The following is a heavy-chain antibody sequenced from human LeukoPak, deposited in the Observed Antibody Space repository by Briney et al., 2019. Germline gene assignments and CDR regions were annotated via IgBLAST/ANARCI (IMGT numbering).Heavy chain of an antibody. Sequence: SETLSLTCAVYGGSFSGHYWSWIRQPPGKGLEWIGEINHSGSTNYNPSLKSRVTISVDTSKNQFSLKLSSVTAADTAVYYCARRDRPGMFDYWGQGTLVTVSS. D-gene: IGHD6-13*01. V-gene: IGHV4-34*01. CDR2: INHSGST. J-gene: IGHJ4*02. CDR1: GGSFSGHY. CDR3: ARRDRPGMFDY.